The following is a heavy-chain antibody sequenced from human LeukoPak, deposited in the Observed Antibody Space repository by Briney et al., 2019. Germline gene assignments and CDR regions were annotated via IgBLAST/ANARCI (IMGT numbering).Heavy chain of an antibody. V-gene: IGHV4-34*01. CDR2: INHSGST. CDR3: ARGATTGTTSAAMHDY. CDR1: GGSFSGYY. Sequence: SESLSLTCAVYGGSFSGYYWSWIRQPPGKGLGWIGEINHSGSTNYNPYLKRRVTISVETSKNQFSQKPSSATAADTAVYYCARGATTGTTSAAMHDYWGQGTLVTVSS. D-gene: IGHD1-1*01. J-gene: IGHJ4*02.